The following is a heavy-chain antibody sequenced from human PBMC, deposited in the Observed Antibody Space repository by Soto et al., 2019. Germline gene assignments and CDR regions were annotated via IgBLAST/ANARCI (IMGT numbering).Heavy chain of an antibody. D-gene: IGHD3-22*01. CDR1: GFTFDDYT. Sequence: GGSLRLSCAASGFTFDDYTMHWVRQAPGKGLEWVSLISWDGGSTYYADSVKGRFTISRDNSKNSLYLQMNSLRTEDTALYYCAKDQAYDSSGYSFDYWGQGTLVTVSS. V-gene: IGHV3-43*01. CDR3: AKDQAYDSSGYSFDY. CDR2: ISWDGGST. J-gene: IGHJ4*02.